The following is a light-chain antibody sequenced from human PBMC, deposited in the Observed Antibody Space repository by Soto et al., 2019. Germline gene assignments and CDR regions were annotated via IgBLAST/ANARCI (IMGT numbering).Light chain of an antibody. V-gene: IGLV2-8*01. J-gene: IGLJ2*01. CDR1: SSDVGGYNY. CDR3: SSYAGSNNFVV. Sequence: QSVLTQPPSASGSPGQSVTISCTGTSSDVGGYNYVSWYQQHSGKAPNLMIYEVSKRPSGVPDRFSGSKSGNTASLTVSGLQAEDGADYYCSSYAGSNNFVVFGGGTKVTVL. CDR2: EVS.